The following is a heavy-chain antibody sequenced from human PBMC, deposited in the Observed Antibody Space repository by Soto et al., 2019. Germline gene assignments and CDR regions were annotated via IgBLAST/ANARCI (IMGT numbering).Heavy chain of an antibody. V-gene: IGHV3-15*01. D-gene: IGHD3-10*01. CDR1: GFSFSNAW. Sequence: PGGSLRLSCAASGFSFSNAWMRWVRQAPGKGLEWVARLKGKTDGGTTDYAAPVKGRFTVSSDDSKNTLYLQMNSLKIEDTAVYYCATGYYGSGSYLVHWGQGTLVTVSS. J-gene: IGHJ4*02. CDR2: LKGKTDGGTT. CDR3: ATGYYGSGSYLVH.